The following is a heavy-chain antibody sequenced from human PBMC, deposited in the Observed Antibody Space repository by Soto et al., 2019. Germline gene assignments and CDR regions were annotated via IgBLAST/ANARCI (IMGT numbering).Heavy chain of an antibody. CDR2: INTYNGAT. CDR3: ARYCSGGSCHKGVPDC. V-gene: IGHV1-18*01. J-gene: IGHJ4*02. CDR1: GYTLTSYG. Sequence: ASVKVSCKASGYTLTSYGISWVRQAPLQVLEWMGCINTYNGATKYAQNLQGRVTMTTDTSTSTAYMELRSLRSDDTAVYYCARYCSGGSCHKGVPDCWGQGTLVTGSS. D-gene: IGHD2-15*01.